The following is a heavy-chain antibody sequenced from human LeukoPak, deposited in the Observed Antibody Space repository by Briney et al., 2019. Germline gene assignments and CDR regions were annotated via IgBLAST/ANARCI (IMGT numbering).Heavy chain of an antibody. Sequence: SETLSLTCTVSGGSISSGSYYWSWIRQPARMGLEWIGRIYTSGSTNYNPSLKSRVTISVDTSKNQFSLKLSSVTAADTAVYYCARSYSSSWYDYWGQGTLVTVSS. CDR3: ARSYSSSWYDY. V-gene: IGHV4-61*02. CDR1: GGSISSGSYY. D-gene: IGHD6-13*01. J-gene: IGHJ4*02. CDR2: IYTSGST.